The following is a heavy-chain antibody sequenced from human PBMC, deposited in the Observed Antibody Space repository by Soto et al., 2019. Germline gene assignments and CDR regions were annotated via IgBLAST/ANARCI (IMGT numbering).Heavy chain of an antibody. D-gene: IGHD3-10*01. Sequence: GGSLRLSCAASGFTFSSYATSWVRQAPGKGLEWVSAISGSGGSTYYADSVKGRFTISRDNSKNTLYLQMNSLRAEDTAVYYCAKDALWFGESPPDYWGQGTLVTVSS. CDR1: GFTFSSYA. CDR3: AKDALWFGESPPDY. J-gene: IGHJ4*02. V-gene: IGHV3-23*01. CDR2: ISGSGGST.